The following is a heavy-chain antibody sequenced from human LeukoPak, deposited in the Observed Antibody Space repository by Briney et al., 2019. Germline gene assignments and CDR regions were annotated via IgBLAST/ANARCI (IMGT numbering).Heavy chain of an antibody. CDR3: ARRTDTGGSFDY. D-gene: IGHD7-27*01. J-gene: IGHJ4*02. V-gene: IGHV3-33*08. CDR1: GFTFSSYA. Sequence: GGSLRLSCAASGFTFSSYAMSWVRQAPGKGLEWVAVLWYDGNKKYYADSVKGRFTVSRDSSKNTLYLQMNSLGGEDTAVYYYARRTDTGGSFDYWGQGTLVTVSS. CDR2: LWYDGNKK.